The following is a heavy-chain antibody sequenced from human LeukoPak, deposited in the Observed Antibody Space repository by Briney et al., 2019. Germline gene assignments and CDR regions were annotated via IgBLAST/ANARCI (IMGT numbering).Heavy chain of an antibody. CDR3: ARRPSYTSSWPHWYFDL. Sequence: GASVKVSCKASGYTLSSYGISWVRQAPGQGLEWMGWISTYNGDTDYARHLQGRVTMTRDTSTNTAYMQLRSLRSDDTAVYYCARRPSYTSSWPHWYFDLWGRGTLVTVSS. D-gene: IGHD6-13*01. J-gene: IGHJ2*01. V-gene: IGHV1-18*01. CDR1: GYTLSSYG. CDR2: ISTYNGDT.